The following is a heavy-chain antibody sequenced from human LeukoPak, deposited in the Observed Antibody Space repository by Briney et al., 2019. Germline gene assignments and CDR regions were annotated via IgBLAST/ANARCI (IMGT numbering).Heavy chain of an antibody. CDR3: TADLPGGISDCFDY. J-gene: IGHJ4*02. CDR1: GFPFSSYA. D-gene: IGHD2-15*01. V-gene: IGHV3-15*01. Sequence: GGSLRLSCAASGFPFSSYAMSWVRQAPGKGLEWVGRIKSKTDGGTTDYAAPMKGRFTISRTDSENTVYLEVNSLKTEDTAMYYCTADLPGGISDCFDYWGQGILVTLSS. CDR2: IKSKTDGGTT.